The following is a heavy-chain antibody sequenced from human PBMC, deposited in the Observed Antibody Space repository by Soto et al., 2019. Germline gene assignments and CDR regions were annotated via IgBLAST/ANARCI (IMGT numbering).Heavy chain of an antibody. CDR3: ARWSRPVVPAATTNFDY. CDR1: GYTFTSYG. J-gene: IGHJ4*02. D-gene: IGHD2-2*01. CDR2: ISAYNGNT. V-gene: IGHV1-18*01. Sequence: ASVKVSCKASGYTFTSYGISWVRQAPGQGLEWMGWISAYNGNTNYAQKLQGRVTMTTDTSTSTAYMELRSLRSDDTAVYYCARWSRPVVPAATTNFDYWGQGTLVTVSS.